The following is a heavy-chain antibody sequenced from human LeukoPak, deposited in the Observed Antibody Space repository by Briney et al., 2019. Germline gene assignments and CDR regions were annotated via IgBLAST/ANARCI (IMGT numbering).Heavy chain of an antibody. V-gene: IGHV3-21*01. Sequence: GGSLRLSCAASGFTFSSYWMNWVRQAPGKGLEWVSSISSSSSYIFYADSVKGRFTISRDNAKNSLYLQMSSLRAEDTAVYYCARFLKTGYWAQYYYFDLWGRGTLVTVSS. J-gene: IGHJ2*01. CDR1: GFTFSSYW. CDR2: ISSSSSYI. CDR3: ARFLKTGYWAQYYYFDL. D-gene: IGHD3-9*01.